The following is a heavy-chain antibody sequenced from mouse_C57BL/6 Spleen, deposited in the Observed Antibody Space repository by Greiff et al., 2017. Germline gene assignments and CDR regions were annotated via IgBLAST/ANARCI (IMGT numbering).Heavy chain of an antibody. Sequence: QVHVKQSGAELVRPGASVKLSCKASGYTFTDYYINWVKQRPGQGLEWIARIYPGSGNTYYNEKFKGKATLTAEKSSSTAYMQLSSLTSEDSAVYFCARSGTNWDNYVMDYWGQGTSVTVSS. CDR2: IYPGSGNT. CDR3: ARSGTNWDNYVMDY. V-gene: IGHV1-76*01. CDR1: GYTFTDYY. J-gene: IGHJ4*01. D-gene: IGHD4-1*01.